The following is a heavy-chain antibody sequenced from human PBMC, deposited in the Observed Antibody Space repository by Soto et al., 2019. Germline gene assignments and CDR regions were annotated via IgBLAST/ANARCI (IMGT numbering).Heavy chain of an antibody. CDR1: GGTFDNFI. D-gene: IGHD1-7*01. CDR2: IVPMLGTP. J-gene: IGHJ6*02. Sequence: QVQLVQSGAEVKEPGSSVRVSCKASGGTFDNFIMNWVRQTPGRGLEWMGGIVPMLGTPTYAEKFKGRVTISATGSTSTMDMEVTSLRSEDTAIYYCARNGTCRSSLSQYSGMDVWGQGNTVTVSS. V-gene: IGHV1-69*01. CDR3: ARNGTCRSSLSQYSGMDV.